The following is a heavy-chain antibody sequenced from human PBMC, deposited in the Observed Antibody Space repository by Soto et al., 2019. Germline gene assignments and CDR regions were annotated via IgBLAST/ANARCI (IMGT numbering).Heavy chain of an antibody. D-gene: IGHD3-9*01. Sequence: ASVKVSCKASGYTFISYQMHWVRQAPGQGLEWMGIINPGGGSTTYTQKFQGRFTISRDNSKNTLYLQMNSLRAEDTAVYYCARGPQYYDILTGPDYWGQGTLVTVSS. J-gene: IGHJ4*02. CDR2: INPGGGST. CDR3: ARGPQYYDILTGPDY. CDR1: GYTFISYQ. V-gene: IGHV1-46*01.